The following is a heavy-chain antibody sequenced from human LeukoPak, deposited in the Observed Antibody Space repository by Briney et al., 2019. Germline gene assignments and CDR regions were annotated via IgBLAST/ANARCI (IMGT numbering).Heavy chain of an antibody. J-gene: IGHJ3*02. CDR3: ARRNDFGI. CDR2: IYYSGNT. CDR1: GGSISGDH. V-gene: IGHV4-59*08. Sequence: SETLSLTCTVSGGSISGDHWNWIRQPPGKGLEWIGYIYYSGNTNYNPSLKSRVTISVDTSKNQFSLKLNSVTAADTAVYYCARRNDFGIWGQGAMVTVSS.